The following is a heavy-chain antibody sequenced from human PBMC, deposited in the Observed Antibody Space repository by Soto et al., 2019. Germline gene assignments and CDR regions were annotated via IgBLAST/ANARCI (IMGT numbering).Heavy chain of an antibody. V-gene: IGHV3-74*02. J-gene: IGHJ4*02. CDR2: ISGGGGT. CDR3: IRASGVAGTGEYF. D-gene: IGHD6-19*01. Sequence: EVQLVESGGGLVQPGGSLRLSCAASGFDFSTYWMHWVRQAPGKGLVWVSRISGGGGTTYADSVEGRLTISRDNAKNILYLQMNSLTEEDTAMYYCIRASGVAGTGEYFWGQGTLVTVSS. CDR1: GFDFSTYW.